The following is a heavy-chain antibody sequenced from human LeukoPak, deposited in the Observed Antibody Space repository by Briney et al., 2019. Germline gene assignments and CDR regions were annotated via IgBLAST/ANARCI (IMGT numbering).Heavy chain of an antibody. J-gene: IGHJ5*02. CDR3: ARDRHDPRLYGDYVYWFDP. Sequence: PSQTLSLTCAISGDSVSNYTTAWNWIRQSPSRGLEWLGRTYYRSKWYNDYAVSVKSRITINPDTSKNQFSLQLNSVTPEDTAVYYCARDRHDPRLYGDYVYWFDPWGQGTLVTVSS. V-gene: IGHV6-1*01. D-gene: IGHD4-17*01. CDR2: TYYRSKWYN. CDR1: GDSVSNYTTA.